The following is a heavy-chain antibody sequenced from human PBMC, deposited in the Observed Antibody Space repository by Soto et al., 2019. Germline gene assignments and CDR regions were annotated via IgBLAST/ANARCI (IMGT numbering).Heavy chain of an antibody. CDR1: CRAVNSGTFY. V-gene: IGHV4-31*03. J-gene: IGHJ4*02. Sequence: SETLSLTCTVSCRAVNSGTFYCSWIRQHPGEGLDVTKNIHDNENTYNSRILVSRVSISVDTSENEFSLKLSSVTDAERAVYYSARLYGGKSVTAGDYWGQGLRVT. CDR2: IHDNENT. D-gene: IGHD2-15*01. CDR3: ARLYGGKSVTAGDY.